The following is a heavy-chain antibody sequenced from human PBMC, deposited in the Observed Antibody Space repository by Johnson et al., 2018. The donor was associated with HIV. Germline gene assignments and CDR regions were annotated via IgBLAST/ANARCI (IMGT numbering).Heavy chain of an antibody. CDR3: AKVDTAMVIAFDI. D-gene: IGHD5-18*01. J-gene: IGHJ3*02. Sequence: VQLVESGGGLVQPGGSLRLSCAASGFTFSSYWMSWVRQAPGKGLEWVANIKQDGSEKYYVDSVKGRFTISRDNSKNSLYLQMNSLRAEDTAVYYCAKVDTAMVIAFDIWGQGTMVTVSS. CDR2: IKQDGSEK. CDR1: GFTFSSYW. V-gene: IGHV3-7*01.